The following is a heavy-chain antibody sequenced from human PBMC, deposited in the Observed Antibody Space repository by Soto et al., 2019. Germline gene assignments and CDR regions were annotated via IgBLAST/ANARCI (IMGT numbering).Heavy chain of an antibody. V-gene: IGHV4-39*01. J-gene: IGHJ2*01. Sequence: QLQLQESGPGLMKPSETLSLTCTVSGGSISSSSYYWGWIRQPPGKGLEWIGSIYYSGSTYYNPSLESRATISVDTSMRQYSLNLNCVTAVDTAVYYCARHLGGAVGGTRDWYFDLWGRGTLVTVSS. D-gene: IGHD6-13*01. CDR2: IYYSGST. CDR3: ARHLGGAVGGTRDWYFDL. CDR1: GGSISSSSYY.